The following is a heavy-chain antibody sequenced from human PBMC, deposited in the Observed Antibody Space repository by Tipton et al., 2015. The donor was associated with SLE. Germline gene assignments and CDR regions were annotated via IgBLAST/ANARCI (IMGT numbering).Heavy chain of an antibody. Sequence: TLSLTCTVSGGSIINYYWNWIRQPPGKGLEWIGYIYSSGSTNYNPSLKSRVAISVDTSKNQFSLTLTSVTAADTAVYFCARSPGRERRFDFWGQGTLVTVSS. V-gene: IGHV4-59*01. D-gene: IGHD1-26*01. CDR2: IYSSGST. J-gene: IGHJ4*02. CDR3: ARSPGRERRFDF. CDR1: GGSIINYY.